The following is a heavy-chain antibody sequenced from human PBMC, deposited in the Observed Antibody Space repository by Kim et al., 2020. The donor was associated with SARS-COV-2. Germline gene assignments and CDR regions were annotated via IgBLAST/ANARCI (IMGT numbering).Heavy chain of an antibody. Sequence: SDTLSLTCTVSGGSIISDDYYWSWIRQPPGKGLEWIAYIHHSGSTYYNPSLTNRISISVDKSNNQFSLSLTSVTAADTAVYYCARDNTGYARIDSWGQGTLVTVSP. CDR2: IHHSGST. D-gene: IGHD3-9*01. J-gene: IGHJ4*02. CDR3: ARDNTGYARIDS. V-gene: IGHV4-30-4*02. CDR1: GGSIISDDYY.